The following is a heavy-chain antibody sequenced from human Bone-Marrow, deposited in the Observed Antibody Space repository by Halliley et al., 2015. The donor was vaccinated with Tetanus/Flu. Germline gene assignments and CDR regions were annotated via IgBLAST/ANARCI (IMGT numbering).Heavy chain of an antibody. D-gene: IGHD3-10*01. CDR1: AGSITTSNW. J-gene: IGHJ4*02. Sequence: SLTCTVPAGSITTSNWWSWVRQPPGKGLEWIGEIYHGGAFNYAPALESRVTISVDKSKNQFSLTLTSLTAADTAVYFCAGHLATRGTRGFDSWGQGVLVTVSS. V-gene: IGHV4-4*01. CDR3: AGHLATRGTRGFDS. CDR2: IYHGGAF.